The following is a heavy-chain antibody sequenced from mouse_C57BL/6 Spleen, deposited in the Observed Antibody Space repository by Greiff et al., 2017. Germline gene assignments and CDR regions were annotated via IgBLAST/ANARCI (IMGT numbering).Heavy chain of an antibody. CDR1: GYTFTSYW. D-gene: IGHD1-1*01. CDR2: INPSNGGT. J-gene: IGHJ1*03. Sequence: QVQLQQPGTELVKPGASVKLSCKASGYTFTSYWMHWVKQRPGQGLEWIGNINPSNGGTNYNEKFKSKATLTVDKSSSTAYMQLSSLTSEDSAVXYCARWNYGSSYGYFDVWGTGTTVTVSS. CDR3: ARWNYGSSYGYFDV. V-gene: IGHV1-53*01.